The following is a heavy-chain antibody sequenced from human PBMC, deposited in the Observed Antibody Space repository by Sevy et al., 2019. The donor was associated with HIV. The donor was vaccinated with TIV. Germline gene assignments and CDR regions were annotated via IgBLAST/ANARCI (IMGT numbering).Heavy chain of an antibody. Sequence: SETLSLTCTVSAGSITSLYWNWIRQPPGKGLEWIANIYYNGHITYNPSLKSRVTLSLDTSKNQFSLRLSSVTAADTAMYYCAGENAWGRGYSWGQGTLVTVSS. J-gene: IGHJ4*02. CDR2: IYYNGHI. V-gene: IGHV4-59*08. D-gene: IGHD1-26*01. CDR1: AGSITSLY. CDR3: AGENAWGRGYS.